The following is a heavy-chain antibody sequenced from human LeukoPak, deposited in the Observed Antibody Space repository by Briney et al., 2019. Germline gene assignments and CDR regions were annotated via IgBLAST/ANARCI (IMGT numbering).Heavy chain of an antibody. CDR1: GVTFTSSA. CDR3: AADPLAADAFDI. J-gene: IGHJ3*02. Sequence: SVTVSCKASGVTFTSSAVQWVRQARGQGMEWMGWIIVGSGNTNYAQKFQKRVTITREKTTSKAYMELSSLRSEDTAVYYCAADPLAADAFDIWGQGTMVTVSS. V-gene: IGHV1-58*01. CDR2: IIVGSGNT. D-gene: IGHD2-15*01.